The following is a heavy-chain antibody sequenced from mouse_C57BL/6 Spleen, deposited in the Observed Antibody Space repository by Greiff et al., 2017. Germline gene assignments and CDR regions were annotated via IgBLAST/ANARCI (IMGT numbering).Heavy chain of an antibody. D-gene: IGHD1-1*01. CDR1: GYTFTSYW. J-gene: IGHJ2*01. Sequence: QVQLQQPGAELVKPGASVTLSCKASGYTFTSYWMQWVKQRPGQGLEWIGEIDPSDSYTNYNQKFKGKATLTVDTSSSTAYMQLSSLTSEDSAVYYCAPRGYGRNPFDYWGQGTTLTVSS. CDR3: APRGYGRNPFDY. CDR2: IDPSDSYT. V-gene: IGHV1-50*01.